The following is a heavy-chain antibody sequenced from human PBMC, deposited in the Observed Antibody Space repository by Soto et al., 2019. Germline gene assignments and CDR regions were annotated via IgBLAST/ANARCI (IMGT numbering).Heavy chain of an antibody. CDR2: IYSSGST. Sequence: TLSLTCTVSGGSISSGGYYRRXIRQPQGKGLEWIGYIYSSGSTYYNPSLKSRVTISVDTSKNQFSLKLSSVTAADTAVYYCARERPDGARLDPWGQGTLVTVSS. V-gene: IGHV4-30-4*01. CDR1: GGSISSGGYY. J-gene: IGHJ5*02. CDR3: ARERPDGARLDP. D-gene: IGHD6-6*01.